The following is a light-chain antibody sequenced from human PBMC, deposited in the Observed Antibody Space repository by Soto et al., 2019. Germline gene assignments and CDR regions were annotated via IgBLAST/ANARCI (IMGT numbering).Light chain of an antibody. CDR3: QQHINWPLT. V-gene: IGKV3-11*01. Sequence: EIVLTQSPATLSLSPGERATLSCRASQTVSSSLAWYQQKPGQAPRRLIYEVSNRATGMPARFSGSGSGADFTLTLSCLATGDFAPYYCQQHINWPLTFGVGAKV. CDR1: QTVSSS. J-gene: IGKJ4*01. CDR2: EVS.